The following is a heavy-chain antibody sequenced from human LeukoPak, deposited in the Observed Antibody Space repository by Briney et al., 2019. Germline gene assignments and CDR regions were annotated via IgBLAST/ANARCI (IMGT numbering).Heavy chain of an antibody. CDR2: INHSGST. J-gene: IGHJ4*02. Sequence: TPSETLSLTCAVYGGSFSGYYWSWIRQPPGKGLEWIGEINHSGSTNYNPSLKSRVTISVDTSKNQFSLKLSSVTAADTAVYYCARGPWGSGYRSYYFDYWGQGTLVTVSS. CDR1: GGSFSGYY. V-gene: IGHV4-34*01. CDR3: ARGPWGSGYRSYYFDY. D-gene: IGHD3-22*01.